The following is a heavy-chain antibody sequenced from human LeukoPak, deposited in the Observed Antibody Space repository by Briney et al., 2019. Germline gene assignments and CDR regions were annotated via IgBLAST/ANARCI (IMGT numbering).Heavy chain of an antibody. CDR3: ARDDIVVVPAAPDQIYYYYGMDV. D-gene: IGHD2-2*01. CDR2: ISSSSSYI. V-gene: IGHV3-21*01. J-gene: IGHJ6*04. Sequence: GGSLRLSCAASGFTFSSYSMNWVRQAPGKGLEWVSSISSSSSYIYYADSVKGRFTISRDNAKNSLYLQMNSLRAEDTAVYYCARDDIVVVPAAPDQIYYYYGMDVWGKGTTATVSS. CDR1: GFTFSSYS.